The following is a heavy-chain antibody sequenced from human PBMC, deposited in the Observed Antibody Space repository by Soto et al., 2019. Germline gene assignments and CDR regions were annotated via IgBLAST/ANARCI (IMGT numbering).Heavy chain of an antibody. Sequence: EVQLVESGGGLVQPGGSLRLSCAASGFTFSSYSMNWVRQAPGKGLEWVSYISSSSSTIYYADSVKGRFTISRDNAKSSLYLQMNSLRDEDTAVYYCARDWSGSPTWLANYYYYGMDVWGQGTTVTVSS. V-gene: IGHV3-48*02. CDR1: GFTFSSYS. D-gene: IGHD1-26*01. CDR3: ARDWSGSPTWLANYYYYGMDV. CDR2: ISSSSSTI. J-gene: IGHJ6*02.